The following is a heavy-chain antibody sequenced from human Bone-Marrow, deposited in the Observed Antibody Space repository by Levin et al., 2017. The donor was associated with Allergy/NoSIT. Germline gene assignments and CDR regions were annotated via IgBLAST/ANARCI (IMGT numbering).Heavy chain of an antibody. CDR1: GFSFETCD. V-gene: IGHV3-48*02. CDR2: ISSSSDRR. CDR3: SRVDYYYGLDI. J-gene: IGHJ6*02. Sequence: SCTASGFSFETCDMTWVRQTPGKGLEWVSDISSSSDRRNYADSVKGRFTVSRDNAKNSLYLQMNGLRHEDTAVYYCSRVDYYYGLDIWGHGTTVTVSS.